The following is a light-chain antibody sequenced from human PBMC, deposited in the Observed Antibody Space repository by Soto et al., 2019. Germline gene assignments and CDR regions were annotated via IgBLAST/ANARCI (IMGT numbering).Light chain of an antibody. CDR1: RSDIGSYNY. J-gene: IGLJ1*01. CDR3: SSYTSGSSHYV. V-gene: IGLV2-14*01. Sequence: QSVLTQPASVSGSPGQSITISCSGTRSDIGSYNYVAWYQQFPGKTPKILIYGVTNRPSGVSNRFSGSKSGNTASLTISGLQAEDEADYHCSSYTSGSSHYVFGTGTKLTVL. CDR2: GVT.